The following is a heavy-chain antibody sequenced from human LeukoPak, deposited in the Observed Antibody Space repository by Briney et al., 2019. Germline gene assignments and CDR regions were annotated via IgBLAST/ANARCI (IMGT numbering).Heavy chain of an antibody. CDR2: TNEHGTII. V-gene: IGHV3-74*01. J-gene: IGHJ4*02. CDR3: VVDLSGSADY. CDR1: GFSFSNHW. Sequence: GGSLRLSCAASGFSFSNHWFHWVRQAPGEGLVWVSRTNEHGTIINYADSVKGRFTISRDNAKNTLYLQMNSLRTEDSALYYCVVDLSGSADYWGQGTLVTVSS. D-gene: IGHD3-10*01.